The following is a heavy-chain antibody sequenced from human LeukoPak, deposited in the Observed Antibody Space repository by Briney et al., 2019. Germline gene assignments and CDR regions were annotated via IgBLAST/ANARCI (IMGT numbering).Heavy chain of an antibody. V-gene: IGHV4-39*01. CDR3: ARHSLPVVVHNWFDP. CDR2: IDDSGST. J-gene: IGHJ5*02. Sequence: XSXSSXSYYWGWIRQXPGRGLXXXXSIDDSGSTYYNPTLKSRVTISVDTSKNQFSLRLSSVTAADTAVYYCARHSLPVVVHNWFDPWGQGTLVTVSS. CDR1: XSXSSXSYY. D-gene: IGHD2-15*01.